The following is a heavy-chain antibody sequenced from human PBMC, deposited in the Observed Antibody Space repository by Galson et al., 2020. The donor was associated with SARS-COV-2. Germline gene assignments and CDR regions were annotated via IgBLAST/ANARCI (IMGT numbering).Heavy chain of an antibody. Sequence: GGSLRLSCAASGFTFSSYSMNWVRQAPGKGLEWVSSISSSSSYIYYADSVKGRFTISRDNAKNSLYLQMNSLRAEDTAVYYCARDFSPRHYGGNPIWGQGTMVTVSS. D-gene: IGHD4-17*01. CDR2: ISSSSSYI. CDR3: ARDFSPRHYGGNPI. CDR1: GFTFSSYS. V-gene: IGHV3-21*01. J-gene: IGHJ3*02.